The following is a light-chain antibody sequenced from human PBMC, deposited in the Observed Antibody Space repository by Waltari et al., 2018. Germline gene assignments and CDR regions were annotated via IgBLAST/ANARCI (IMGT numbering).Light chain of an antibody. Sequence: DIVMTQSPLSLPVTPGEPASISCRSSQSLLHINGYNYLDWYLQRPGQSPHLLTYLGSNRASGVPDRFSGSGSGTDFTLKISRVEAEDVGVYYCMQALQTPFTFGPGTKVDIK. CDR3: MQALQTPFT. V-gene: IGKV2-28*01. J-gene: IGKJ3*01. CDR2: LGS. CDR1: QSLLHINGYNY.